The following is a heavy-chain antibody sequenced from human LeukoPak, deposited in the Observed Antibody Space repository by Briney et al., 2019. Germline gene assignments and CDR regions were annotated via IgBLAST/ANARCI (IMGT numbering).Heavy chain of an antibody. CDR2: IYYSGST. D-gene: IGHD1-26*01. Sequence: SETLSLTCTVSGGSISSYYWSWIRQPPGKGLEWIGYIYYSGSTNYNPSLKRRVTISVDTSKNQFSLKLSSVTAADTAVYYCARAHSGSYYSSSYYFDYWGQGTLVTVSS. CDR3: ARAHSGSYYSSSYYFDY. CDR1: GGSISSYY. J-gene: IGHJ4*02. V-gene: IGHV4-59*01.